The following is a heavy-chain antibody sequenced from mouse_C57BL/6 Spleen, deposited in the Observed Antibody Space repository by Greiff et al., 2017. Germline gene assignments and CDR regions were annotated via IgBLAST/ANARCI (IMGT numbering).Heavy chain of an antibody. CDR3: ARGDYDGYYAMDY. J-gene: IGHJ4*01. CDR1: GYTFTNYW. V-gene: IGHV1-63*01. CDR2: IYPGGGYT. D-gene: IGHD2-4*01. Sequence: QVQLQQSGAELVRPGTSVKMSCKASGYTFTNYWIGWAKQRPGHGLEWIGDIYPGGGYTNYNEKFKGQATLTADKSSSTAYMQFSSLTSEDSAIYYCARGDYDGYYAMDYWGQGTSVTVSS.